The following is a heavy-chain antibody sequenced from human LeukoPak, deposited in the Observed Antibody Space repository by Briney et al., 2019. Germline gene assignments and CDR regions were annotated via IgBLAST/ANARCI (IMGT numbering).Heavy chain of an antibody. J-gene: IGHJ3*02. CDR2: IYYSGST. V-gene: IGHV4-59*08. CDR3: ARGSTVTADAFDI. D-gene: IGHD2-21*02. CDR1: GGSISSYY. Sequence: SETLSLTCTVSGGSISSYYWSWIRQPPGKGLEWIGYIYYSGSTNYNPSLKSRVPISVDTSKNQFSLKLSSVTAADTAVYYCARGSTVTADAFDIWGQGTMVTVSS.